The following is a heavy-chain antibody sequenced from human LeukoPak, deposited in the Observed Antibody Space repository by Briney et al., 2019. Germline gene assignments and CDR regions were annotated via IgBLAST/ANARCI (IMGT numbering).Heavy chain of an antibody. Sequence: SETLSLTCSVSGGSVSSSGYSWGWIRQPPGKGLEWIGSIYYSGNTYYNPSLKSRITISVDPSKNQFSLKLTSMTAADTAVYYCGRHSGYSYGYWFDPWGQGAQVTVSS. J-gene: IGHJ5*02. D-gene: IGHD5-18*01. CDR3: GRHSGYSYGYWFDP. CDR1: GGSVSSSGYS. CDR2: IYYSGNT. V-gene: IGHV4-39*01.